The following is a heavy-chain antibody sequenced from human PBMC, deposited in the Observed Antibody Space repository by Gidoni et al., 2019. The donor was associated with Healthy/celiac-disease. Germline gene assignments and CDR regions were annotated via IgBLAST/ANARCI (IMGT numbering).Heavy chain of an antibody. D-gene: IGHD3-22*01. V-gene: IGHV4-38-2*02. Sequence: QVQLQESGPGLVKPSETLSLTCAVSGYSISRGYYWGWIRQPPGKGLEWIGSIYHSGSTYYNPSLKSRVTISVDTSKNQFSLKLSSVTAADTAVYYCARDEYDSSGYSYYFDYWGQGTLVTVSS. CDR2: IYHSGST. J-gene: IGHJ4*02. CDR3: ARDEYDSSGYSYYFDY. CDR1: GYSISRGYY.